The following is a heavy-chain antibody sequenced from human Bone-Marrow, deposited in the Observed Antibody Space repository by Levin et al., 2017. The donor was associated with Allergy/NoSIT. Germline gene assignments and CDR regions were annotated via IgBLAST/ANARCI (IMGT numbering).Heavy chain of an antibody. J-gene: IGHJ6*02. CDR2: FDPEDAET. Sequence: ASVKVSCRVSGYSLSKTSTQWVRQAPGKGLEWMGGFDPEDAETIYAEKFQGRVTMTEDTSTDTAYMELSSLRPEDTAVYHCARGIMIKIGGVIAAYGMAVWGQGTTVTVSS. CDR3: ARGIMIKIGGVIAAYGMAV. D-gene: IGHD3-16*02. V-gene: IGHV1-24*01. CDR1: GYSLSKTS.